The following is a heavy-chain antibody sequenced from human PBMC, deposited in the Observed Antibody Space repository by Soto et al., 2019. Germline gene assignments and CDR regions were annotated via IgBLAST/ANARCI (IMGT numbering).Heavy chain of an antibody. Sequence: PAETLSLTCAVSGGSISSCGYSWSWLRQPPGKGLEWIGYIYYSGSTNYNPSLKSRVTISVDTSKNQFSLKLSSVTAADTAVYYCARRYGGNFDYWGQGTLVTVSS. CDR3: ARRYGGNFDY. CDR2: IYYSGST. J-gene: IGHJ4*02. D-gene: IGHD1-26*01. CDR1: GGSISSCGYS. V-gene: IGHV4-61*08.